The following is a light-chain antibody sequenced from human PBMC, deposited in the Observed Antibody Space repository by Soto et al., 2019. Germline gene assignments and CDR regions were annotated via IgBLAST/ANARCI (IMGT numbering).Light chain of an antibody. J-gene: IGKJ1*01. CDR3: QQSYSTPWT. Sequence: DLVMTQSPDSLAVSLGERATINCKSSQSVLYSSNNKNYLAWYQQKPGKAPKLLIYTASSLQSGVPSRFSGSRSGTDFTLTISSLQPEDFAAYYCQQSYSTPWTFGQGTKVDIK. CDR2: TAS. V-gene: IGKV4-1*01. CDR1: QSVLYSSNNKNY.